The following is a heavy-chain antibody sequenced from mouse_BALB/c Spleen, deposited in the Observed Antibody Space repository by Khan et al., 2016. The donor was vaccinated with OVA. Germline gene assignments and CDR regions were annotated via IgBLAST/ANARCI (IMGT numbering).Heavy chain of an antibody. Sequence: VQLQQSGAELVKPGASVKLSCTASGFNIKDTYIHWVKQRPEQGLEWIGRIDPANGNTKYDPKFQGKATITADTSSNTTYLQLSSVTAEDTAVYYCVRDYWDVFAYWGQGTLVTVSA. CDR1: GFNIKDTY. CDR3: VRDYWDVFAY. D-gene: IGHD4-1*01. V-gene: IGHV14-3*02. J-gene: IGHJ3*01. CDR2: IDPANGNT.